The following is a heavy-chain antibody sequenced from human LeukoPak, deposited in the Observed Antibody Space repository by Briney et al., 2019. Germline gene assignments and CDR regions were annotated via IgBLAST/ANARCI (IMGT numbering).Heavy chain of an antibody. V-gene: IGHV3-74*01. CDR1: GFTFSSYW. J-gene: IGHJ4*02. CDR3: ARSTGVGVDY. D-gene: IGHD2-8*01. CDR2: INSDGGST. Sequence: GGSLRLSCAASGFTFSSYWMHWVRQAPGKGLVWVSRINSDGGSTDYADSVKGRFTISRDNAKNTLYLQMNSLGAEDTAVYYCARSTGVGVDYWGQGTLVTVSS.